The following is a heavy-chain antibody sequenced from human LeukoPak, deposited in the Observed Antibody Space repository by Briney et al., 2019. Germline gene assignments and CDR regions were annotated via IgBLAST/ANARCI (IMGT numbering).Heavy chain of an antibody. CDR2: ISGGGGST. Sequence: GGSLRLSCAASGFAFSTYSMNWVRQAPGKGLEWVSTISGGGGSTYYADSVKGRFTISRDNSKNTLYLQVNSLRAEDTAVYYCAKGGKWDVTPFDYWGQGTLVTVSS. CDR1: GFAFSTYS. CDR3: AKGGKWDVTPFDY. J-gene: IGHJ4*02. V-gene: IGHV3-23*01. D-gene: IGHD1-26*01.